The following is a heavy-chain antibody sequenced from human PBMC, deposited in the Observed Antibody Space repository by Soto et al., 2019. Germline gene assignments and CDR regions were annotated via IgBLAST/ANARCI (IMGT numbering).Heavy chain of an antibody. Sequence: GASVKVSCKASGFTFTSSAVQWVRQARGQRLEWIGWIVVGSGNTNYAQKFQGRVTITADESTSTAYMELSSLRSEDTAVYYCARDQGIAAAGTGSRHFDYWGQGTLVTVSS. D-gene: IGHD6-13*01. V-gene: IGHV1-58*01. CDR1: GFTFTSSA. CDR3: ARDQGIAAAGTGSRHFDY. J-gene: IGHJ4*02. CDR2: IVVGSGNT.